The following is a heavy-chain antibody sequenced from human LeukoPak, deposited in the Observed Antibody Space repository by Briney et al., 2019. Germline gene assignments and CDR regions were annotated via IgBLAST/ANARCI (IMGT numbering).Heavy chain of an antibody. CDR2: INGVNANT. CDR3: ARGRDPDY. V-gene: IGHV1-3*01. CDR1: GYTFTNYP. J-gene: IGHJ4*02. Sequence: ASVKVSCKTYGYTFTNYPMHWVRQAPGQGLEWMGRINGVNANTQFSQKFRGRVSITRDTSASTTYMEMNSLRSEDTAVYYCARGRDPDYWGQGTLVTVSS.